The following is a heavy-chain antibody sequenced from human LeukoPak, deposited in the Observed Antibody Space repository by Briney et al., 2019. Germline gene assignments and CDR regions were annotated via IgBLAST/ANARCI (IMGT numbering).Heavy chain of an antibody. CDR3: ARDQRWELLRVFDY. D-gene: IGHD1-26*01. V-gene: IGHV1-2*02. Sequence: ALVKVPCEASGYTLTYNNISWVRQAPGQGLEWMGWINPNSGGTNYAQKFQGRVTMTRDTSISTAYMELSRLRSDDTAVYYCARDQRWELLRVFDYWGQGTLVTVSS. CDR1: GYTLTYNN. CDR2: INPNSGGT. J-gene: IGHJ4*02.